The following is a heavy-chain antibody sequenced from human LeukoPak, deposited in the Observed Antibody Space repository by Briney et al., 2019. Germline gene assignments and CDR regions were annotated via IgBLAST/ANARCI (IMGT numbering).Heavy chain of an antibody. J-gene: IGHJ6*03. Sequence: PGGSLRLSCAASGFTFSSYWMSWVRQAPGKGLEWVANIKQDGSEKYYVDSVKGRFTISRDNAKNSLYLQMNSLRAEDTAVYYCARDAYDFWSGYYYYYYMDVWGKGTTVTVSS. CDR1: GFTFSSYW. V-gene: IGHV3-7*01. CDR2: IKQDGSEK. D-gene: IGHD3-3*01. CDR3: ARDAYDFWSGYYYYYYMDV.